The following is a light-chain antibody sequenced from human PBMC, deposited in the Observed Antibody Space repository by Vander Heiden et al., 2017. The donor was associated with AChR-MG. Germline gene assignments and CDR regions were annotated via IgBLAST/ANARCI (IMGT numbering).Light chain of an antibody. Sequence: DIQLTQSPSTLSASVGDRVTITCRASQNIRTWLAWYQQRPGEAPRLLISDASSLESGVPSRFSGSGFGTEFTLTISSLQPDDFATYICQEDKNYWTFGLGTKVEIK. J-gene: IGKJ1*01. CDR2: DAS. CDR1: QNIRTW. CDR3: QEDKNYWT. V-gene: IGKV1-5*01.